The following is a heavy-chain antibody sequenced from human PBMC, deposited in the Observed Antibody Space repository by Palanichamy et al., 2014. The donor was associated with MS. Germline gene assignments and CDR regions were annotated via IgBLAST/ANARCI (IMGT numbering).Heavy chain of an antibody. CDR3: TKGLPLLYYYYGMDV. D-gene: IGHD2-2*02. CDR1: GFKFSNYA. Sequence: EVQLLESGGGLVQPGGSLRLSCAASGFKFSNYAMTWVRQAPGKGLEWVSSISVSDIGGTTFYADSVKGRFTISRDNSNNTLFLQMNSLGAEDTALYYCTKGLPLLYYYYGMDVWGQGTTVTVPS. CDR2: ISVSDIGGTT. J-gene: IGHJ6*02. V-gene: IGHV3-23*01.